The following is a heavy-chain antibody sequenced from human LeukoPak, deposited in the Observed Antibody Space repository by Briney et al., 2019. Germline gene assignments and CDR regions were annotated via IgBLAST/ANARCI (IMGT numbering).Heavy chain of an antibody. CDR2: INPNSGGT. Sequence: GASVKVSCKASGYTFTGYYMHWVRQAPGQGLEWMGWINPNSGGTNYAQKFQGRVTMTRDTSISTAYMELSRLRSDDTAVYYCARDLYDSSGYKGYYFDHWGQGTLVTVSS. J-gene: IGHJ4*02. D-gene: IGHD3-22*01. V-gene: IGHV1-2*02. CDR1: GYTFTGYY. CDR3: ARDLYDSSGYKGYYFDH.